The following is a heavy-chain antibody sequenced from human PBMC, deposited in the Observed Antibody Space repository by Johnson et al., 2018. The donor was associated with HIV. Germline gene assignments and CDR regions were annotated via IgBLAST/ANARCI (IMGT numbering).Heavy chain of an antibody. D-gene: IGHD6-13*01. CDR3: ARERGRIAADAFDI. CDR2: ISYDGSNK. J-gene: IGHJ3*02. Sequence: QMLLVESGGGVVQPGRSLRLSCAASGFTFSSYAMHWVRQAPGKGLEWVAVISYDGSNKYYADSVKGRFTTSRDNSKNTLYLQMNSLRAEDTAVYYCARERGRIAADAFDIWGQGTMVTVSS. V-gene: IGHV3-30*04. CDR1: GFTFSSYA.